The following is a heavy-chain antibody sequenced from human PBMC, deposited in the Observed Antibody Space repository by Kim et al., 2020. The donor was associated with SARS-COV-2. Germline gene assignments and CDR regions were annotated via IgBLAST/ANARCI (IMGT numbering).Heavy chain of an antibody. Sequence: GGSLRLSCAASGFTFSSYAMHWVRQAPGKGLEWVAVISYDGSNKYYADSVKGRFTISRDNSKNTLYLQMNSLRAEDTAVYYCASEEWLRLFSYWGQGTLVTVSS. CDR1: GFTFSSYA. CDR3: ASEEWLRLFSY. V-gene: IGHV3-30-3*01. D-gene: IGHD5-12*01. J-gene: IGHJ4*02. CDR2: ISYDGSNK.